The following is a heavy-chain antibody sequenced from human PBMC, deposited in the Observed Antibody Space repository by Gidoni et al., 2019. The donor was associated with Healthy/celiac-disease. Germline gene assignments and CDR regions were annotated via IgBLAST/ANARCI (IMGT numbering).Heavy chain of an antibody. J-gene: IGHJ1*01. CDR1: GYTFTSYD. D-gene: IGHD4-17*01. CDR2: MNTNSGNT. CDR3: ARGVLRGGDFQH. V-gene: IGHV1-8*01. Sequence: QVQLVQSGAEVKTPGASVKVSCQASGYTFTSYDINWVRQATGQGLEWMGWMNTNSGNTGYTQKFQGRVTMTRNTSISTAYMELSSLRAEDTAVYYCARGVLRGGDFQHWGQGTLVTVSS.